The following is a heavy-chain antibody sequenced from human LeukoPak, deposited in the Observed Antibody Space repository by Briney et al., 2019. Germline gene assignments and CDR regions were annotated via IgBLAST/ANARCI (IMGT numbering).Heavy chain of an antibody. CDR2: IYHSGST. V-gene: IGHV4-38-2*02. CDR1: GYSISSGYY. J-gene: IGHJ3*02. Sequence: SETLSLTCTVSGYSISSGYYWGWIRQPPGKGLEWIGSIYHSGSTYYNPSLKSRVTISVDTSKNQFSLKLSSVTAADTAVYYCARDYPPGDDSSGCDAFDIWGQGTMVTVSS. CDR3: ARDYPPGDDSSGCDAFDI. D-gene: IGHD3-22*01.